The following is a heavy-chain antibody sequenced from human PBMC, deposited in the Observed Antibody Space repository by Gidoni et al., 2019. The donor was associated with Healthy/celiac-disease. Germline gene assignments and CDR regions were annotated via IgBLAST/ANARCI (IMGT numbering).Heavy chain of an antibody. Sequence: QVQLQLWGTGLLKSSETLSLTCAVYGGSFSGYYWSWIRQSPGKGLEWIGEISHSGSPNYNPSLKSRVTISVDTSKIQFSLKLSSVNAADTAVYYCARGGGDRWEWEHNWFDPWGQGTLVTVSS. V-gene: IGHV4-34*01. CDR1: GGSFSGYY. J-gene: IGHJ5*02. CDR3: ARGGGDRWEWEHNWFDP. CDR2: ISHSGSP. D-gene: IGHD1-26*01.